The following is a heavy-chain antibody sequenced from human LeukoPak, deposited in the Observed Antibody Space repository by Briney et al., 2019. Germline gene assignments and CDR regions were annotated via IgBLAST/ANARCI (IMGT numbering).Heavy chain of an antibody. CDR1: GFTFSSYA. CDR3: AKDRGSRLGNAFDI. V-gene: IGHV3-9*03. CDR2: ISWNSGSI. D-gene: IGHD3-10*01. J-gene: IGHJ3*02. Sequence: GGSLRLSCAASGFTFSSYAMHWVRQAPGKGLEWVSGISWNSGSIGYADSVKGRFTISRDNAKNSLYLQMNSPRAEDMALYYCAKDRGSRLGNAFDIWGQGTMVTVSS.